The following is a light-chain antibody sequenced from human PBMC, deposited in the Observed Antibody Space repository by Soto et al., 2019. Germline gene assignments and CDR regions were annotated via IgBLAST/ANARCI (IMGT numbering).Light chain of an antibody. J-gene: IGKJ1*01. CDR1: QSVSGF. CDR3: QQYGSSLWT. Sequence: EILLTQSPATLSLSPGEISTLSCRASQSVSGFLAWYQQKPGQAPRLLLYGASSRATGIPDRFSGSGSGTDFTLTISRLEPEDFAVYYCQQYGSSLWTFGQGTKVDI. V-gene: IGKV3-20*01. CDR2: GAS.